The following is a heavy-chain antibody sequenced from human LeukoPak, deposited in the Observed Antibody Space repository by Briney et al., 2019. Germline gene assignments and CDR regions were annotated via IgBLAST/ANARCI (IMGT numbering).Heavy chain of an antibody. D-gene: IGHD3-10*01. J-gene: IGHJ2*01. Sequence: GGSLRLSCAASGFTFSSYAMHWVRQAPGKGLEWVAHVKQDGREKHYVDSVKGRFTISRDNAKNSVYLQMNSLRAEDTAVYFCARDAFRARYFDLWGRGTLVTVSS. CDR3: ARDAFRARYFDL. CDR2: VKQDGREK. CDR1: GFTFSSYA. V-gene: IGHV3-7*01.